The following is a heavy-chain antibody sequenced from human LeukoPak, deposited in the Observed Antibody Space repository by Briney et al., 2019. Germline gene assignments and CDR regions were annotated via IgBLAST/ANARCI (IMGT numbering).Heavy chain of an antibody. V-gene: IGHV3-11*06. CDR1: GFTFSDYY. J-gene: IGHJ4*02. CDR2: ISSTSTYT. CDR3: ARGVGSYASTFDY. D-gene: IGHD2-2*01. Sequence: PGGSLRLSCAASGFTFSDYYMIWIRQAPGKGLEWVSYISSTSTYTNYADSVKGRFTISRDNAKNSLYLQMNSLRAEDTAVYYCARGVGSYASTFDYWGQGTLVTVSS.